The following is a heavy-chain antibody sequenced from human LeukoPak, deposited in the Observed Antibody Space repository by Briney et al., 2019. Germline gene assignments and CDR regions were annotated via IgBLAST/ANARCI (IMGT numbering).Heavy chain of an antibody. CDR1: GYTFTGYY. J-gene: IGHJ3*02. CDR3: ARAPRYFDWLSEGNAFDI. D-gene: IGHD3-9*01. Sequence: GASVKVSRKASGYTFTGYYMHWVRQAPGQGLEWMGWINPNSGGTNYAQKFQGWVTMTRDTSISTAYMELSRLRSDDTAVHYCARAPRYFDWLSEGNAFDIWGQGTMVTVSS. CDR2: INPNSGGT. V-gene: IGHV1-2*04.